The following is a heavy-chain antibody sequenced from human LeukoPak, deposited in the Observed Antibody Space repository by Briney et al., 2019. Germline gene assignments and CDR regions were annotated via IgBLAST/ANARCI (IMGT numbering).Heavy chain of an antibody. J-gene: IGHJ4*02. D-gene: IGHD3-9*01. V-gene: IGHV7-4-1*02. CDR1: GYTFTSYA. CDR3: AGGSFYDILTGYPTPPDY. CDR2: INTNTGNP. Sequence: ASVKVSCKASGYTFTSYAMNWVRQAPGQGLEWMGWINTNTGNPTYAQGFTGRFVFSLDTSVSTAYLQISSLKAEDTAVYYCAGGSFYDILTGYPTPPDYWGQGTLVTVSS.